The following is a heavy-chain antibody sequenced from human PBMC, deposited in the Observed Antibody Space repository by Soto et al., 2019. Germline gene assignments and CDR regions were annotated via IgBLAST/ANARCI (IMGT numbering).Heavy chain of an antibody. CDR2: VPPTGSRT. CDR3: AGDSTTIGTGFDN. J-gene: IGHJ4*01. D-gene: IGHD1-1*01. CDR1: RCIFAHYF. Sequence: ASVKVSCKSSRCIFAHYFIHWVRQASGQDLEWMAIVPPTGSRTSHAHKYQGRVTLTRDASTGTVYLELNRLTSEDTALNYCAGDSTTIGTGFDNWG. V-gene: IGHV1-46*01.